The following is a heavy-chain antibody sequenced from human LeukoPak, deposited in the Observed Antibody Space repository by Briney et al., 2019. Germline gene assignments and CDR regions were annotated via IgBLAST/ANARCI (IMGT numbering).Heavy chain of an antibody. D-gene: IGHD3-22*01. CDR3: ARIWGYYYDSSGYYPDDY. V-gene: IGHV1-8*02. CDR1: GGTFSSYA. CDR2: MNPNSGNT. J-gene: IGHJ4*02. Sequence: GASVKVSCKASGGTFSSYAISWVRQATGQGLEWMGWMNPNSGNTGYAQKFQGRVTMTRNTSISTAYMELSSLRSEDTAVYYCARIWGYYYDSSGYYPDDYWGQGTLVTVSS.